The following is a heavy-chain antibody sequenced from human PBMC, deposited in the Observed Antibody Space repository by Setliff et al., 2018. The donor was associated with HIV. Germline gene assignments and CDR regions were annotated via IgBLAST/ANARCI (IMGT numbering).Heavy chain of an antibody. CDR1: GFNVNNKY. CDR3: ARELYREWDY. D-gene: IGHD3-3*01. J-gene: IGHJ4*02. CDR2: IYGGGTT. V-gene: IGHV3-66*02. Sequence: PGGSLRLSCAASGFNVNNKYMSWVRQAPGKGLEWVSAIYGGGTTHYADSVKGRFTISRDNSKNTVYLQMNSLRVEDTAVYYCARELYREWDYWGQGTLVTVSS.